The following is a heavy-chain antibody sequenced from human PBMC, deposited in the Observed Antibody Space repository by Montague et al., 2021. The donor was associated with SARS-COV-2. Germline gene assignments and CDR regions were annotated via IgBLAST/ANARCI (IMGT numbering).Heavy chain of an antibody. CDR2: KYYSGST. CDR1: GASISSRCYY. V-gene: IGHV4-39*01. Sequence: SETLSLTCTVSGASISSRCYYWGWIRQPPGEGLEWIGSKYYSGSTYYNPTLKSRVTISIDTSKNQFSLELSSVTAADTAVYYCATLPSSITNFGVVQGYYVDDWGQGTLVTVSS. J-gene: IGHJ4*02. D-gene: IGHD3-3*01. CDR3: ATLPSSITNFGVVQGYYVDD.